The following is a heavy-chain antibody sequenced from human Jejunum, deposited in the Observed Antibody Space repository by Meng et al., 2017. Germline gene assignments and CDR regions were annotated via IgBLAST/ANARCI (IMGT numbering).Heavy chain of an antibody. V-gene: IGHV4-61*01. CDR3: ARGGWDFEY. Sequence: PLKESGPGLVRPSDTLSLTCTVSGVSVTSGHYYWSWVRQPPGQGLEWIGHVFYTGSTNYSPSFKSRVTISVHTSMNQFSLKLNSVTAADTAVYYCARGGWDFEYWGQGILVTVSS. CDR1: GVSVTSGHYY. D-gene: IGHD3-16*01. CDR2: VFYTGST. J-gene: IGHJ4*02.